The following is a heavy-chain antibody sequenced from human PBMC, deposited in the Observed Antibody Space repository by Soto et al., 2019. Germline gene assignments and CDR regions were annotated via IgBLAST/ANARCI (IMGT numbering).Heavy chain of an antibody. Sequence: ASVKVSCKASGYTFTSYGISWVRQAPGQGLEWMGWISAYNGNTNYAQKLQGRVTMTTDTSTSTAYMELRSQRSDDTAVYYCARESLGYYYDSSGYYPTFDYWGQGTLVTVSS. J-gene: IGHJ4*02. CDR3: ARESLGYYYDSSGYYPTFDY. CDR1: GYTFTSYG. V-gene: IGHV1-18*01. CDR2: ISAYNGNT. D-gene: IGHD3-22*01.